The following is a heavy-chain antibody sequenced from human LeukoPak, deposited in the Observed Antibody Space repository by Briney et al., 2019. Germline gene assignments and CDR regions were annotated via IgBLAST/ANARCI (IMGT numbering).Heavy chain of an antibody. CDR3: AMEQRKYSAGFTIDY. V-gene: IGHV3-30-3*01. D-gene: IGHD2-15*01. CDR2: ISYDGSNK. Sequence: GRSLRLSCAASGFTFSSYAMHWVRQAPGKGLEWVAVISYDGSNKYYADSVKGRFTISRDNSKNTLYLQMNSLRAEDTAVYYCAMEQRKYSAGFTIDYWGQGTLVTVS. CDR1: GFTFSSYA. J-gene: IGHJ4*02.